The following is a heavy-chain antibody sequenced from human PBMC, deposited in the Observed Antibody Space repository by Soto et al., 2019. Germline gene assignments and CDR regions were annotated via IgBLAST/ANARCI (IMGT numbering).Heavy chain of an antibody. V-gene: IGHV3-33*01. CDR1: GFTFSRFG. CDR2: IGYDGSNT. J-gene: IGHJ6*03. D-gene: IGHD5-12*01. Sequence: QVQLVESGGGVVQPGRSLRLSCAASGFTFSRFGMHWVRQAPGKGLEWVAFIGYDGSNTYYVDSVKGRFTISRDNSKNKLHLQMDSLRVEDTAVYYCARGESGYDYNYYYYMDVWGKGTTVTVSS. CDR3: ARGESGYDYNYYYYMDV.